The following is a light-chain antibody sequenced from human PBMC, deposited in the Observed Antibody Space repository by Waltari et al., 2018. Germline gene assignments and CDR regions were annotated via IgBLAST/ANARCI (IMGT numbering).Light chain of an antibody. Sequence: QSALTQPASVSGSPGQSLTVSCTGSRRDFATYNLIPWYQHHPGKAPKLLIYEVNQRPSGVSTRFSASKSDNTASLTVSGLQAEDEADYYCSSYAGPHSVVFGGGTKVTVL. CDR1: RRDFATYNL. V-gene: IGLV2-23*02. CDR2: EVN. J-gene: IGLJ2*01. CDR3: SSYAGPHSVV.